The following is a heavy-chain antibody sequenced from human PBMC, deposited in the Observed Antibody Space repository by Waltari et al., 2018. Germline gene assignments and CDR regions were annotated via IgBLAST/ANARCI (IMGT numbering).Heavy chain of an antibody. CDR2: IYSSGTS. D-gene: IGHD3-10*01. J-gene: IGHJ4*02. V-gene: IGHV4-59*01. CDR1: GGSIASYF. Sequence: QVQLQQSGPGLVKPSETLSLTCSVSGGSIASYFWSCIRQPPGKGLEWIGYIYSSGTSNSNPSLKSRVTISVDKSKNQFSLKLSSVTAADTAVYYCARDRGLESRDGPEYYFDYWGQGTLVTVSS. CDR3: ARDRGLESRDGPEYYFDY.